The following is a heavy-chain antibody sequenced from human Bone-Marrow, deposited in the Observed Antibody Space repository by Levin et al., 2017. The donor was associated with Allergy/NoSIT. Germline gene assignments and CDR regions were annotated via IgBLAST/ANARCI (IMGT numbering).Heavy chain of an antibody. V-gene: IGHV4-31*03. CDR2: IYYSGKS. Sequence: PSETLSLTCTVSGGSISRDSYYWSWMRQRPGKGLEWIGYIYYSGKSYYNPSLKSRVTISVDTSKSQFSLGLKSLTAADTAVYYCARFSSGWLANDCWGQGTLVTVSS. CDR3: ARFSSGWLANDC. J-gene: IGHJ4*02. CDR1: GGSISRDSYY. D-gene: IGHD6-19*01.